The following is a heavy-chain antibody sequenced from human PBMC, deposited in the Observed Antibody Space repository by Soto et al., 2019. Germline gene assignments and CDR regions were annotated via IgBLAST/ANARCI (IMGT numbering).Heavy chain of an antibody. J-gene: IGHJ3*02. D-gene: IGHD3-3*01. CDR3: DCHTGGYFWSGYNGSDGFDI. CDR2: IYYSGST. CDR1: GGSISSSSYY. V-gene: IGHV4-39*01. Sequence: SETLSLTCTVSGGSISSSSYYWGWIRQPPGKGLEWIGSIYYSGSTYYNPSLKSRVTISVDTSKNQFSLKLSSVTAADTAVYYCDCHTGGYFWSGYNGSDGFDIWGQGTMVS.